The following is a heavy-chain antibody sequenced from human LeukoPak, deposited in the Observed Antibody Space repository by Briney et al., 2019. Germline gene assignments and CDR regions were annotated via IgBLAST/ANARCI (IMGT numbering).Heavy chain of an antibody. CDR2: IWYGGSNK. D-gene: IGHD1-26*01. Sequence: GGSLRLSCAASGFAFSSYGMHWVRQAPGKGLEWVAVIWYGGSNKYYADSVKGRFTISRDNSKNTLYLQMNSLRAEDTAVYYCAKDRGVVGVTGAFDIWGQGTMVTVSS. CDR3: AKDRGVVGVTGAFDI. V-gene: IGHV3-30*02. J-gene: IGHJ3*02. CDR1: GFAFSSYG.